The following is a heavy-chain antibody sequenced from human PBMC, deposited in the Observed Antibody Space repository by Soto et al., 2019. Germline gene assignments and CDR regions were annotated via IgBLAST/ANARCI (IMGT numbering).Heavy chain of an antibody. CDR1: CGSTNSRIDY. Sequence: PSETLSLTCTVSCGSTNSRIDYWGWIRQPPGKGLEWIGSVYYSGSTHDNPSLQSRVTISVDTSRNQFSLNLISVTAADTAVYFCARQPRGPGYGERGLYFDYWGQGTLVTVS. CDR3: ARQPRGPGYGERGLYFDY. D-gene: IGHD3-16*01. CDR2: VYYSGST. J-gene: IGHJ4*02. V-gene: IGHV4-39*01.